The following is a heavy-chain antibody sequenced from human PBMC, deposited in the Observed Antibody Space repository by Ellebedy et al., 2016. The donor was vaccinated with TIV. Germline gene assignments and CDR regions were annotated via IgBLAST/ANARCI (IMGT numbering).Heavy chain of an antibody. D-gene: IGHD3-9*01. Sequence: ASVKVSCKASGYTFTNHGISWVRQAPGQGLEWMGWISVHNGNTNYAQKFRGRVTTTTDTSTDTAYMELRSLRPDDTAVYYCARYSYNFLTGDNTRFDNWGQGTLVIVSS. CDR2: ISVHNGNT. V-gene: IGHV1-18*04. CDR1: GYTFTNHG. J-gene: IGHJ4*02. CDR3: ARYSYNFLTGDNTRFDN.